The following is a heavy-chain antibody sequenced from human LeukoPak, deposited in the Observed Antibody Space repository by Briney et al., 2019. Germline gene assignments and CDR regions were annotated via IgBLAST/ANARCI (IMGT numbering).Heavy chain of an antibody. D-gene: IGHD5-18*01. CDR1: GFTFSSYG. Sequence: GGSLRLSCAASGFTFSSYGMHWVRQAPGKGLEWVAFIRYDGSNKYYADSVKGRFTISRDNAKNSLYLQMNSLRAEDTAVYYCARDRGYGDAFDIWGQGTMVTVSS. V-gene: IGHV3-30*02. J-gene: IGHJ3*02. CDR3: ARDRGYGDAFDI. CDR2: IRYDGSNK.